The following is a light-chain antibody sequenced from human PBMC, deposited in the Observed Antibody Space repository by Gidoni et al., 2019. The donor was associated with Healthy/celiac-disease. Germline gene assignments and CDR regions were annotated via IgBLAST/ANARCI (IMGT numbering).Light chain of an antibody. CDR1: QSISSW. J-gene: IGKJ3*01. V-gene: IGKV1-5*03. CDR2: KAS. CDR3: QQYNSYSGFT. Sequence: DIQMTQSPYTLSASVGNRVTITCLASQSISSWLAWYQQKPGKAPKLLIYKASSLESGVTSRFSGSGSGREFTLTISSLQPDDFATYYCQQYNSYSGFTFGPGTKVDIK.